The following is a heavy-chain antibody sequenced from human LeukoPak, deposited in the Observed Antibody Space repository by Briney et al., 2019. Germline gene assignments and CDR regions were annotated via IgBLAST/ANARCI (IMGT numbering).Heavy chain of an antibody. V-gene: IGHV1-18*04. CDR3: ARVRHYYGSGTHFSFDY. Sequence: GASVKVSCKASGYTFTAYGVSWVREAPGQGLGWMGWISVYKSNTEYAQKFQGRVTMTTDTSTKTAYMELTSLKSDDTAVYYCARVRHYYGSGTHFSFDYWGQGTLITVSA. D-gene: IGHD3-10*01. CDR2: ISVYKSNT. CDR1: GYTFTAYG. J-gene: IGHJ4*02.